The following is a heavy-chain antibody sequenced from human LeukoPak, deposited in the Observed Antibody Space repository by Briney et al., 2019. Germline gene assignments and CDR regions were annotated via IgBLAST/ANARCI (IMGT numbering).Heavy chain of an antibody. J-gene: IGHJ4*02. D-gene: IGHD1-1*01. CDR2: IYHSGST. Sequence: SETLSLTCAVSGGSMSSSNWWSWVRQPPGQGLEWIGEIYHSGSTNYNPSLKSRVTISVDKSKNQFSLKLSSVTAADTAVYYCARGSHCSPPNEPFDYWGQGTLVTVSS. CDR1: GGSMSSSNW. CDR3: ARGSHCSPPNEPFDY. V-gene: IGHV4-4*02.